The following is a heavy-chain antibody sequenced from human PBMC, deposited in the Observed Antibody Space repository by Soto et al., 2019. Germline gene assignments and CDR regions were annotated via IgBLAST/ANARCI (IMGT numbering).Heavy chain of an antibody. D-gene: IGHD6-13*01. CDR2: ISYDGSNK. J-gene: IGHJ4*02. CDR1: GFTFSSYG. Sequence: QVQLVESGGGVVQPGRSLRLSCAASGFTFSSYGMHWVRQAPGKGLEWVAVISYDGSNKYYADSVKGRFTISRDNSKNTLYLQMNSLRAEDTAVYYCAKGVYSSSWGVGYWGQGTLVTVSS. V-gene: IGHV3-30*18. CDR3: AKGVYSSSWGVGY.